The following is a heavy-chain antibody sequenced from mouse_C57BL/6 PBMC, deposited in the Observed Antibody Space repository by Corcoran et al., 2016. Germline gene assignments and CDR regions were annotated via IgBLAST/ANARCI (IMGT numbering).Heavy chain of an antibody. CDR1: GYTFTTYG. D-gene: IGHD2-4*01. CDR3: ARYDYLYALDY. Sequence: QIQLVQYGPELKKPGETVKISCKASGYTFTTYGMSWVKQAPGKGLKWMGWINTYSGVPTYANDFKGRFAFSLETSASTAYLQINNLKNEDTATYFCARYDYLYALDYWGQGTSVTVSS. V-gene: IGHV9-3*01. J-gene: IGHJ4*01. CDR2: INTYSGVP.